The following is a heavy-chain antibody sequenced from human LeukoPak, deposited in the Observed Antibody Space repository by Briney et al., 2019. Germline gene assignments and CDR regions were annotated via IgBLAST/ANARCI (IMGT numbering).Heavy chain of an antibody. J-gene: IGHJ6*02. D-gene: IGHD3-22*01. Sequence: SETLSLTCTVSGGSISSYYWSWIRQPPGKGLEWIGYIYYSGSTNYNPSLKSRVTISVDTSKNQFSLKLSSVTAADTAVYYCARDLPGYDSSGYYPYYYYYGMDVWGQGTTVTVSS. V-gene: IGHV4-59*01. CDR1: GGSISSYY. CDR2: IYYSGST. CDR3: ARDLPGYDSSGYYPYYYYYGMDV.